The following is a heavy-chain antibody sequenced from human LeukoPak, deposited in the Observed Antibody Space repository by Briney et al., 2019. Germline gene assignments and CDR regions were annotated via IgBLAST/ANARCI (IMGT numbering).Heavy chain of an antibody. Sequence: GGSLSLSWAAPGFTFSSDGLSWVRQAPGKGLEWVSSITNSGGSTSYADSVKGRFSISRDNSKSTLHLQMNRLRVEDTAVYYCAKDQGQLGWGQGTLVTVSS. CDR2: ITNSGGST. CDR1: GFTFSSDG. D-gene: IGHD6-13*01. J-gene: IGHJ4*02. V-gene: IGHV3-23*01. CDR3: AKDQGQLG.